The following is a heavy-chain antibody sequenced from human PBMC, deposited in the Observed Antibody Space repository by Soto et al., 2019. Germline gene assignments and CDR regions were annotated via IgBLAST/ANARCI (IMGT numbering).Heavy chain of an antibody. Sequence: GASVKVSGKASGGTFSSYAISWVRQAPGQGLEWMGGIIPIFGTANYAQKFQGRVTITADESTSTAYMELSSLRSEDAAVYYCARDLDSGSYSDYWGQGTLVTVSS. J-gene: IGHJ4*02. CDR2: IIPIFGTA. CDR1: GGTFSSYA. V-gene: IGHV1-69*13. D-gene: IGHD1-26*01. CDR3: ARDLDSGSYSDY.